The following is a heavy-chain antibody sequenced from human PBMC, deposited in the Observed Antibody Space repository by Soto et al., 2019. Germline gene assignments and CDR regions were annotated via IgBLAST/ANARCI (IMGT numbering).Heavy chain of an antibody. J-gene: IGHJ4*02. D-gene: IGHD5-12*01. Sequence: SETLSLTCAVYGGSFSGYYWSWIRQPPGKGLEWIGEINHSGSTNYNPSLKSRVTISVDTSKNQFSLKLSSVTAADTAVYYCARGNTYSGYDSLDRTIAAAGRKLNHFDYWGQGTLVTVSS. CDR2: INHSGST. CDR3: ARGNTYSGYDSLDRTIAAAGRKLNHFDY. CDR1: GGSFSGYY. V-gene: IGHV4-34*01.